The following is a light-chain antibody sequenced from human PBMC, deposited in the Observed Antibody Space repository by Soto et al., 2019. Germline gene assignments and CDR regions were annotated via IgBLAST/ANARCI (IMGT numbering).Light chain of an antibody. Sequence: QSVLTQPRSVSGSPGQSVTISCTGSSSTVGGYKYVSWYQQHPGKAPKVIIYDVSKRPSGVPDRFSGSKSGNTASLTISGLQAEDEADYYCCSYAGSYTVVFGGGTKLTVL. V-gene: IGLV2-11*01. CDR2: DVS. J-gene: IGLJ3*02. CDR1: SSTVGGYKY. CDR3: CSYAGSYTVV.